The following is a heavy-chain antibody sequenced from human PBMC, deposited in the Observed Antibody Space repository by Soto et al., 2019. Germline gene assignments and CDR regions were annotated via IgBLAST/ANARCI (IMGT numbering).Heavy chain of an antibody. CDR3: AGAPSVLGGAFDI. CDR1: GFTFSSYA. V-gene: IGHV3-30*04. Sequence: GGSLRLSCAASGFTFSSYAMHWVRQAPGKGLEWVAVISYDGSNKYYADSVKGRFTISRDNSKNTLYLQMNSLRAEDAAVYYCAGAPSVLGGAFDIWGQGTMVTVSS. D-gene: IGHD3-16*01. CDR2: ISYDGSNK. J-gene: IGHJ3*02.